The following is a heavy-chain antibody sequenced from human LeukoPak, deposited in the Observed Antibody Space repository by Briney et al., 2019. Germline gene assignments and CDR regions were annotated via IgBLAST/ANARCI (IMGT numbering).Heavy chain of an antibody. CDR3: ARSRINTYYYDSSGPGAFDI. CDR2: ISAYNGNT. D-gene: IGHD3-22*01. J-gene: IGHJ3*02. V-gene: IGHV1-18*01. Sequence: ASVKVSCKASGYTFTSYGISWVRQAPGQRLEWMGWISAYNGNTNYAQKLQGRVTMTTDTSTSTAYMEVRSLRSDDTAVYYCARSRINTYYYDSSGPGAFDIWGRGTMVTVSS. CDR1: GYTFTSYG.